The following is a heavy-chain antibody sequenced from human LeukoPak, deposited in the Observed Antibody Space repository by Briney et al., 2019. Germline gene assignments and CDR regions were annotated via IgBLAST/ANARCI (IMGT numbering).Heavy chain of an antibody. J-gene: IGHJ4*02. CDR3: TRVKWLDDC. Sequence: GGSLRLSCEVSEFALERYTMSWVRQAPGKGLEWVSSISGVGASYIFYADSVKGRFTISRDNARNSLYLQMNSLRGEDTAVYYCTRVKWLDDCWGQGTLVTVSS. CDR1: EFALERYT. CDR2: ISGVGASYI. V-gene: IGHV3-21*01. D-gene: IGHD3-22*01.